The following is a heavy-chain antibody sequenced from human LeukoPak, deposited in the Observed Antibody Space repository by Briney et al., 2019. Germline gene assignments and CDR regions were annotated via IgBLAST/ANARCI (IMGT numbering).Heavy chain of an antibody. Sequence: SETLSLTCTVSGGSISSGSYYWSWIRQPAGKGLEWIGRIYTSGSTNYNPSLKSRVTISVDTSKNQFSLKLSSVTAADTAVYYCARSSVNYYYYMDVWGEGTTVTVSS. V-gene: IGHV4-61*02. CDR1: GGSISSGSYY. D-gene: IGHD6-25*01. J-gene: IGHJ6*03. CDR2: IYTSGST. CDR3: ARSSVNYYYYMDV.